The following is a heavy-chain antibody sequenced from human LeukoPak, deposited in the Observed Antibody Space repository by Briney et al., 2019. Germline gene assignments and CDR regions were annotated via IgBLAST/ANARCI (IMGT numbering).Heavy chain of an antibody. CDR1: GYTFTSYD. V-gene: IGHV1-18*01. D-gene: IGHD6-13*01. CDR3: ARYEPAGTPVGY. J-gene: IGHJ4*02. Sequence: ASVKVSCKASGYTFTSYDINWVRQATGQGLEWMGWISTYYGNTNYAQKLQGRVSMTTDTSTSTAYMELKSLRSDDTAVYYCARYEPAGTPVGYWGQGTLVTVSS. CDR2: ISTYYGNT.